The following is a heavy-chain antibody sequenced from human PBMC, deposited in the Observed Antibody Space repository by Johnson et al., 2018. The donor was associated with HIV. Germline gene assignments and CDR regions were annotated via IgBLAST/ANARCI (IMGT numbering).Heavy chain of an antibody. CDR2: IKQDGSEK. CDR1: GFTFSSYW. CDR3: AKEGRGGAFDI. J-gene: IGHJ3*02. D-gene: IGHD2-15*01. V-gene: IGHV3-7*01. Sequence: VQLVESGGGLAQPGGSLRLSCAASGFTFSSYWMRWVRQAPGKGLEWVANIKQDGSEKYYVDSVKGRFTISRDNAKNSLYLQMNSLRAEDTAVYYCAKEGRGGAFDIWGQGTMVTVSS.